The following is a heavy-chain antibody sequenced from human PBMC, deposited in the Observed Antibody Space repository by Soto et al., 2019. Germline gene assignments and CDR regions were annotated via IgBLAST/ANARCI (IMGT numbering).Heavy chain of an antibody. J-gene: IGHJ4*02. CDR2: IYYSGLT. D-gene: IGHD3-10*01. Sequence: SETLSLTCTVSGGSVSSGRYYWSWIRQPPGKGLEWIGYIYYSGLTNYSPSLKSRVAISIDTSKNQFSLILSSVTAADTAVYYCVRTPTSPPRFEYLGQGTLVTVSS. CDR3: VRTPTSPPRFEY. V-gene: IGHV4-61*01. CDR1: GGSVSSGRYY.